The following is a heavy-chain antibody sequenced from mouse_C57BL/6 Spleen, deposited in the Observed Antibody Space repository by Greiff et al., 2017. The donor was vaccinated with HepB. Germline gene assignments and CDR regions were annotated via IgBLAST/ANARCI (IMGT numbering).Heavy chain of an antibody. V-gene: IGHV5-9*01. CDR1: GFTFSSYT. J-gene: IGHJ2*01. CDR2: ISGGGGNT. Sequence: DVKLVESGGGLVKPGGSLKLSCAASGFTFSSYTMSWVRQTPEKRLEWVATISGGGGNTYYPDSVKGRFTISRDNAKNTLYLQMSSLRSEDTALYYCARHYDYDRDYFDYWGQGTTLTVSS. D-gene: IGHD2-4*01. CDR3: ARHYDYDRDYFDY.